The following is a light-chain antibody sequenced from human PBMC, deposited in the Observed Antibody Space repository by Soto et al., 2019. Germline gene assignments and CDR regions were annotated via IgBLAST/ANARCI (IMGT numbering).Light chain of an antibody. J-gene: IGKJ1*01. CDR1: QSIRTD. V-gene: IGKV3D-15*01. CDR2: DAS. CDR3: QQYNNWPPWT. Sequence: EIVMTQSPATLSVSPGERATLSCRASQSIRTDLAWYQQKSGQGPGLLIYDASTRATGIPARFSGSGSGTEFTLTISSLQSEDFAVYYCQQYNNWPPWTFGQGTKVDIK.